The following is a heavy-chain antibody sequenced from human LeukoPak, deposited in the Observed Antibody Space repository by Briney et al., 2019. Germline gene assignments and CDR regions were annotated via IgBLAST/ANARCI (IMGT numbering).Heavy chain of an antibody. CDR2: IYYSGST. CDR3: ARRYCSSTSCHFYY. D-gene: IGHD2-2*01. J-gene: IGHJ4*02. V-gene: IGHV4-39*07. CDR1: GGSISSGSYY. Sequence: SETLSLTCTVSGGSISSGSYYWGWIRQPPGKGLEWIGSIYYSGSTYYNPSIKSRVTISIDTSKNQFSLKLSSVTAADTAVYYCARRYCSSTSCHFYYWGQGTLVTVSS.